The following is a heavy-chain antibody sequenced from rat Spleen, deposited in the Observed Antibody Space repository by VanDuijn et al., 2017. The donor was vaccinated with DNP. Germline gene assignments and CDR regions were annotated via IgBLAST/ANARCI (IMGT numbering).Heavy chain of an antibody. V-gene: IGHV5-7*01. Sequence: EVQLMESGGGLVQPGGSLQLSCAASAFTFSDYNMAWVRQAPEKGLEWVATISYDGTRTDYRDSVKGRFTVSRDNTKNTLYLQMDSLRSEDTATYYCAKPDYWGQGVMVTVSS. CDR1: AFTFSDYN. CDR3: AKPDY. CDR2: ISYDGTRT. J-gene: IGHJ2*01.